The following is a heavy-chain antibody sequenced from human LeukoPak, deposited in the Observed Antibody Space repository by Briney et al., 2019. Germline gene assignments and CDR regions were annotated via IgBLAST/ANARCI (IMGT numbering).Heavy chain of an antibody. J-gene: IGHJ3*02. D-gene: IGHD3-10*01. CDR3: AKGVRITMVRGAFDI. Sequence: GRSLRLSCAASGFTFDDYAMHWGRQVPGKGLEWVSGISWNSGSIAYADSVKGRFTMSRDNGKNSLYLQMNSLRPEDTALYYCAKGVRITMVRGAFDIWGQGTMVTVSS. CDR2: ISWNSGSI. CDR1: GFTFDDYA. V-gene: IGHV3-9*01.